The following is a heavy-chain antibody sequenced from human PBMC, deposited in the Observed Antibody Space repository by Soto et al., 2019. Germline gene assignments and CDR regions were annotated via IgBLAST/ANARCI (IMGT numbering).Heavy chain of an antibody. Sequence: GGSLRLSCAASGFTVSSNYMSWVRQAPGKGLEWVSVIYSGGSTYYADSVKGRFTISRHNSKNTLYLQMNSLRAEDTAVYYCAKGWLISYYYYRDVGGKGTTVTVS. CDR3: AKGWLISYYYYRDV. CDR1: GFTVSSNY. J-gene: IGHJ6*03. D-gene: IGHD5-18*01. V-gene: IGHV3-53*04. CDR2: IYSGGST.